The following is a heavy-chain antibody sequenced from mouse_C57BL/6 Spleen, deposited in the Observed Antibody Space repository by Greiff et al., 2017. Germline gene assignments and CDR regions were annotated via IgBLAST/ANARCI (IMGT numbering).Heavy chain of an antibody. CDR2: ISDGGSYT. Sequence: EVQLVESGGGLVKPGGSLKLSCAASGFTFSSYAMSWVRQTPEKRLEWVATISDGGSYTYYPDNVKGRFTISRDNAKNNLYLQMSHLKSEDTAMYYCAIEQGDPTVWFAYWGQWTLVTVSA. CDR1: GFTFSSYA. D-gene: IGHD3-3*01. V-gene: IGHV5-4*01. J-gene: IGHJ3*01. CDR3: AIEQGDPTVWFAY.